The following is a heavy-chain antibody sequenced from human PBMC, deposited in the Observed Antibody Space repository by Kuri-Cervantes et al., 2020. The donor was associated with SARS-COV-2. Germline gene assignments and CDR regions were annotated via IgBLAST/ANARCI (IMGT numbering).Heavy chain of an antibody. CDR2: IYWDDDK. V-gene: IGHV2-5*05. CDR3: AHRRSWGGYFDY. J-gene: IGHJ4*02. Sequence: GWIRQPPGKALEWLALIYWDDDKRYGPSLKSRLTITKDTSKNQVVLTMTNMDPVDTATYYCAHRRSWGGYFDYWGQGTLVTVSS. D-gene: IGHD7-27*01.